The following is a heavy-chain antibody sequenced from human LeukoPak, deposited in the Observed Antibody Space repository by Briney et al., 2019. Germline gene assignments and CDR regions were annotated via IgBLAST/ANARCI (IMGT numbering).Heavy chain of an antibody. CDR2: ISTYNGNT. Sequence: ASVKVSCKTSRYTFTSYAISGVRQAPGQGLEWMGWISTYNGNTNYAQKLQGRVTMTTDTSTSTAYMELRSLRSDDTAVYYRARIPFTSYDSSGYYFSDYWGQGTLVTVSS. CDR3: ARIPFTSYDSSGYYFSDY. V-gene: IGHV1-18*01. CDR1: RYTFTSYA. J-gene: IGHJ4*02. D-gene: IGHD3-22*01.